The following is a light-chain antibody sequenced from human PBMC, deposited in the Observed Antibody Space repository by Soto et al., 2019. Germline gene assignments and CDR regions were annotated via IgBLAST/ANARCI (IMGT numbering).Light chain of an antibody. V-gene: IGLV1-40*01. Sequence: QSVLTQPPSVSGAPGQRVTISCTGSSSNIGAGYDVHWYQQLPGTAPKLLIYGNSNRPSGVPDRFSGSKSGTSASLAITGLQAEDEADYYCQTWGTGIRWVFGGGTQLTVL. J-gene: IGLJ3*02. CDR2: GNS. CDR1: SSNIGAGYD. CDR3: QTWGTGIRWV.